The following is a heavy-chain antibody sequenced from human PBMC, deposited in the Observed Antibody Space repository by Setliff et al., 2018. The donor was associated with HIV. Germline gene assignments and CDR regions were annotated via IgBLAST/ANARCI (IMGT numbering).Heavy chain of an antibody. V-gene: IGHV4-61*01. CDR3: ARGDYYSYYMDV. CDR2: IYYSGST. CDR1: GGSVSSGSYY. J-gene: IGHJ6*03. Sequence: PSETLSLTCTVSGGSVSSGSYYWSWIRQPPGKGLEWIGYIYYSGSTNYNPSLKSRATISVDTSKNQFSLKLSSVTAADTAVYYCARGDYYSYYMDVWGKGTTVTVSS.